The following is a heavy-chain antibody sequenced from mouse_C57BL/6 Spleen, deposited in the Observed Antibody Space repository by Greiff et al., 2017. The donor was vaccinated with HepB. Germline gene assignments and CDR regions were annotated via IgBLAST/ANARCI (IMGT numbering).Heavy chain of an antibody. Sequence: QLPGAELVKPGASVKLSCKASGYTFTSYWMHWVKQRPGQGLEWIGMIHPNSGSTNYNEKFKSKATLTVDKSSSTAYMQLSSLTSEDSAVYYCALYYYGSSYFYAMDYWGQGTSVTVSS. J-gene: IGHJ4*01. CDR2: IHPNSGST. CDR3: ALYYYGSSYFYAMDY. V-gene: IGHV1-64*01. CDR1: GYTFTSYW. D-gene: IGHD1-1*01.